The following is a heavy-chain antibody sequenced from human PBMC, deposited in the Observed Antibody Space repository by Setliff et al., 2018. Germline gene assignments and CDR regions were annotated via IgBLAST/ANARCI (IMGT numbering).Heavy chain of an antibody. J-gene: IGHJ4*02. V-gene: IGHV4-59*01. CDR3: ARGGTFRYFDH. CDR2: VYYNGAA. Sequence: PSETLSLTCTVSGGSLSTYYWSWIRQSPGRGLEYIGYVYYNGAADYSPPLKSRVTLSVDTSKNQFSLKLTSVTAADTAVYYCARGGTFRYFDHWGRGTPVTVSS. D-gene: IGHD5-12*01. CDR1: GGSLSTYY.